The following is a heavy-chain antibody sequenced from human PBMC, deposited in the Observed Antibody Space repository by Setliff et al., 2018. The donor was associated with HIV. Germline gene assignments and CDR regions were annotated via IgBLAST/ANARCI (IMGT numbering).Heavy chain of an antibody. Sequence: ASVKVSCKASGYSFTGYYMNWMRQAPGQGFEWMGWINSNSGGTNYAQKFQGRVTVTRDTSISTAYMELSRLRSDDTAVYYCARVNPFLYYYDTSGHSGAFDIWGQGTVVTVSS. V-gene: IGHV1-2*02. CDR1: GYSFTGYY. CDR3: ARVNPFLYYYDTSGHSGAFDI. CDR2: INSNSGGT. D-gene: IGHD3-22*01. J-gene: IGHJ3*02.